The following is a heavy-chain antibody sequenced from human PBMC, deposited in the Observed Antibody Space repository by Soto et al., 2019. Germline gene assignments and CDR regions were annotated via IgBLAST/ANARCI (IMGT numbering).Heavy chain of an antibody. J-gene: IGHJ4*02. CDR2: ISAHNGNT. Sequence: QVHLVQSGAEVKKPGASVKVSCKASGYTFTSYGITWVRQAPGQGLEWMGWISAHNGNTDYAQKLQGRVIVTRDTSTSTAYMELRPLRSDATAVYYCARGRYGDYWGQGALVTVSS. V-gene: IGHV1-18*01. CDR3: ARGRYGDY. D-gene: IGHD1-1*01. CDR1: GYTFTSYG.